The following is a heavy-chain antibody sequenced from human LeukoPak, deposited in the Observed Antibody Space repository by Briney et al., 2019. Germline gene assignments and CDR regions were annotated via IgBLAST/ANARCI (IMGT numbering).Heavy chain of an antibody. V-gene: IGHV4-34*01. CDR2: INHSGST. CDR3: ARASSGWQNFDY. J-gene: IGHJ4*02. D-gene: IGHD6-19*01. Sequence: SETLSLTCTVSDDSITIYYWSWIRQPPGKGLEWIGEINHSGSTNYNPSLKSRVTISVDTSKNQFSLKLSSVTAADTAVYYCARASSGWQNFDYWGQGTLVTVSS. CDR1: DDSITIYY.